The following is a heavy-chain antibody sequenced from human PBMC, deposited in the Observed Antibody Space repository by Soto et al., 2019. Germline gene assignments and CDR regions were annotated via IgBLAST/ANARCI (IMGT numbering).Heavy chain of an antibody. J-gene: IGHJ3*02. Sequence: QVQLVESGGGVVQPGMSLRLSCATSGFTFSSHAIHWVRQAPGKGLEWVAQIWSDGSNKYYADSMRGRFTISRDFSNNMAFLQMDSLRAEDTAVYYCARDGQSPAPYAFDMWGQGTLVIVFS. CDR2: IWSDGSNK. CDR1: GFTFSSHA. CDR3: ARDGQSPAPYAFDM. V-gene: IGHV3-33*01.